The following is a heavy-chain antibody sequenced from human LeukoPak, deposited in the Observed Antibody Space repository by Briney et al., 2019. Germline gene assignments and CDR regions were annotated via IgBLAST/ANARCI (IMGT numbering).Heavy chain of an antibody. D-gene: IGHD6-13*01. J-gene: IGHJ3*02. V-gene: IGHV1-8*03. CDR3: ARGLAAITDDDAFDI. Sequence: ASVKVSCKASGYTFTSYEINWVRQATGQELEWMGWMNPNSGNTGYEQKFQGRVTITRNTSISTAYMELSSLRFEDTAIYYCARGLAAITDDDAFDIWGQGTMVTVSS. CDR2: MNPNSGNT. CDR1: GYTFTSYE.